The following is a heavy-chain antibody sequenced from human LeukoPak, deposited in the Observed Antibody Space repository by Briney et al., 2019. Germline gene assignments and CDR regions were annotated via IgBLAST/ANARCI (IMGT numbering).Heavy chain of an antibody. Sequence: ASETLSLTCTVSGGSISSGSYYWRWIRQPAGKGLDWIGRIYTSGSTNYNPSLKSRVTISVDTSKNQFSLKLSSVTAADTAVYYCASRVVGSYYYYYYGMDVWGQGTTVTVSS. CDR3: ASRVVGSYYYYYYGMDV. J-gene: IGHJ6*02. CDR2: IYTSGST. V-gene: IGHV4-61*02. CDR1: GGSISSGSYY. D-gene: IGHD2-15*01.